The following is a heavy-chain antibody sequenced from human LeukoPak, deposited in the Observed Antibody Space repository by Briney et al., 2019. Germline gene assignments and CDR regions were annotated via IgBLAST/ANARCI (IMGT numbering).Heavy chain of an antibody. CDR2: ISAYNGNT. CDR1: GYTFTSYG. V-gene: IGHV1-18*04. CDR3: ARDLGRTFAPGFDY. D-gene: IGHD3-16*01. J-gene: IGHJ4*02. Sequence: ASVKVSCKASGYTFTSYGISLVRQAPRHPLEGIGWISAYNGNTNYAQKPQRRVTMTTDTSTSTAYMELRSLRSDDTAVYYCARDLGRTFAPGFDYWGQGTLVTVSS.